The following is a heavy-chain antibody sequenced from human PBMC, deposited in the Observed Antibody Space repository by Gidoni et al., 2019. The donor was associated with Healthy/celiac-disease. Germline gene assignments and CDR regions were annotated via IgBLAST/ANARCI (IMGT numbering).Heavy chain of an antibody. J-gene: IGHJ4*02. CDR2: ISSSSSTI. CDR1: GFPFSSYS. CDR3: ERTYYYDSSGYNGYYFDY. V-gene: IGHV3-48*01. D-gene: IGHD3-22*01. Sequence: VQPGWSLRLSCAASGFPFSSYSMNWVRQAPGKGLEWVSYISSSSSTIYNEDSVKGRCTISRDNAKNSLYLQMNSLRAEDKAVYYCERTYYYDSSGYNGYYFDYWGQGTLVTVSS.